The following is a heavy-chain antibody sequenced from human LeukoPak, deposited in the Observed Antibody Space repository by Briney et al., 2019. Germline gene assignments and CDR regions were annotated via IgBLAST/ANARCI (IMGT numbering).Heavy chain of an antibody. Sequence: GGSLRLSCAASGFTFSSYSMNWVRQAPGKGLEWVSYISSSSSTIYYADSVKGRFTISRDNSKNTLYLQMNSVRAEDTAVYYCAIRRDAFDIWGQGTMVTVSS. V-gene: IGHV3-48*01. J-gene: IGHJ3*02. CDR3: AIRRDAFDI. CDR1: GFTFSSYS. CDR2: ISSSSSTI.